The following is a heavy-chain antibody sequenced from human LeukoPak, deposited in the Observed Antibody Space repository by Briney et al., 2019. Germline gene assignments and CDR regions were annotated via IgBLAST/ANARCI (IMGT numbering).Heavy chain of an antibody. CDR1: GYSISSGYY. D-gene: IGHD2-2*01. CDR3: AREGYCSSTSCYGNGMDV. V-gene: IGHV4-38-2*02. J-gene: IGHJ6*04. CDR2: IYHSGNT. Sequence: SETMSLTCAVSGYSISSGYYWGWIRQPPGKGLEWIGSIYHSGNTYYNPSLKSRVTISVDTSKNQFSLKLSSVTAADTAVYYCAREGYCSSTSCYGNGMDVWGKGTPVTVSS.